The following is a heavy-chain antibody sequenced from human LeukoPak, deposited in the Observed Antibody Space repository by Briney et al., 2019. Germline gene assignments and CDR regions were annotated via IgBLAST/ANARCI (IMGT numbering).Heavy chain of an antibody. CDR2: IKQDGSEK. V-gene: IGHV3-7*01. D-gene: IGHD3-10*02. CDR3: ARDNRDYVHALDAYDCYMDV. Sequence: PGGSLRLSCAASGFTFSSYWMSWVRQAPGKGLEWVANIKQDGSEKYYVDSVKGRFTISRDNAKNSLYLQMNSLRAEDTAVYYCARDNRDYVHALDAYDCYMDVWGKGTTVTVSS. CDR1: GFTFSSYW. J-gene: IGHJ6*03.